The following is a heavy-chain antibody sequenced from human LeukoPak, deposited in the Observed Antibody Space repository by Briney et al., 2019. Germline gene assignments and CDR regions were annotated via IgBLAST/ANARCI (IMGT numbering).Heavy chain of an antibody. D-gene: IGHD3-3*01. Sequence: ASVKVSCKASGYTFTSYGISWVRQAPGQGLEWMGWIHPNSDGTNYAQKFQGRVTMTRDKSINTAYMELSRLRSDDTAIYYCARGGGTVFGVVNDWGQGTLVTVSS. J-gene: IGHJ4*02. V-gene: IGHV1-2*02. CDR3: ARGGGTVFGVVND. CDR2: IHPNSDGT. CDR1: GYTFTSYG.